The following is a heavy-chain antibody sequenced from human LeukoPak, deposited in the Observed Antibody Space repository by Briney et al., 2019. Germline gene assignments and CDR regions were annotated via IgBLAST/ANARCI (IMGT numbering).Heavy chain of an antibody. V-gene: IGHV4-59*11. J-gene: IGHJ4*02. CDR2: IYYSGST. Sequence: SETLSLTCTVSGGSISSHYWSWIRQPPGKGLEWIGYIYYSGSTNYNPSLKSRVTISVDTSKNQFSLKLSSVTAADTAVYYCAREKTASMNYFEYWGQGTLVTVSS. D-gene: IGHD2-21*02. CDR1: GGSISSHY. CDR3: AREKTASMNYFEY.